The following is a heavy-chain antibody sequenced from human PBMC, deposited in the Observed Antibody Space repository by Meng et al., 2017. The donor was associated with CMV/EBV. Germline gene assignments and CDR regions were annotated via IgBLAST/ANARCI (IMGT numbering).Heavy chain of an antibody. J-gene: IGHJ6*02. V-gene: IGHV3-66*02. CDR1: GFTVSSNY. D-gene: IGHD2-21*02. CDR3: ASTARNYYYYGMDV. CDR2: IYSGGST. Sequence: GESLKISCAASGFTVSSNYMSWVRQAPGKGLEWVSVIYSGGSTYYADSVKGRFTISGDNSKNTLYLQMNSLRPEDTAVYYCASTARNYYYYGMDVWGQGTTVTVSS.